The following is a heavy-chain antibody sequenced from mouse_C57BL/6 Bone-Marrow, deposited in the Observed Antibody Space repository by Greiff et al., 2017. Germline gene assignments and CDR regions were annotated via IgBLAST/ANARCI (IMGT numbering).Heavy chain of an antibody. Sequence: VQLQQSGPELVKPGASVKISCKASGYTFTDYYMNWVKQSHGKSLEWIGDINPNNGGTSYNQKFKGKATLTVDKSSSTAYMELRSLTSEDSAVYYCARSRSSYYYGSSYDWYFDVWGTGTTVTVSS. J-gene: IGHJ1*03. CDR3: ARSRSSYYYGSSYDWYFDV. CDR1: GYTFTDYY. CDR2: INPNNGGT. V-gene: IGHV1-26*01. D-gene: IGHD1-1*01.